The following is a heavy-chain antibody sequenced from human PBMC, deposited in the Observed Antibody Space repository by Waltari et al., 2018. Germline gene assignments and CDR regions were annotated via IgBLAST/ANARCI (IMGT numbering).Heavy chain of an antibody. V-gene: IGHV4-61*09. CDR1: GGSISSGSYY. CDR2: IHTSGST. Sequence: QVQLQESGPGLVKPSQTLSLTCTVSGGSISSGSYYWSWIRQPAGKGLEWIGYIHTSGSTNYNPSLKSRVAISVDPSKNQFSLTLSSVTAADTAVYYCAAKQWVLYYFDFWGQGTLVTVSS. D-gene: IGHD6-19*01. CDR3: AAKQWVLYYFDF. J-gene: IGHJ4*02.